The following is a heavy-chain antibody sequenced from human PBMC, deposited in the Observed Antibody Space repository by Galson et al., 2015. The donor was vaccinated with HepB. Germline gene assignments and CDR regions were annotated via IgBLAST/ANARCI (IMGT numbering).Heavy chain of an antibody. Sequence: SLRLSCAASGFTFSSYAMHWVRQAPGKGLEWVAVISYDGSNKYYADSVKGRFTISRDNSKNTLYLQMNSLRAEDTAVYYCARDRGRAFGELLTFDYWGQGTLVTVSS. D-gene: IGHD3-10*01. V-gene: IGHV3-30-3*01. CDR3: ARDRGRAFGELLTFDY. CDR2: ISYDGSNK. J-gene: IGHJ4*02. CDR1: GFTFSSYA.